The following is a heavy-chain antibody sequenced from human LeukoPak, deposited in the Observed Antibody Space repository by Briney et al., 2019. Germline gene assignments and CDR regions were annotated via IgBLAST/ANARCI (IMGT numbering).Heavy chain of an antibody. CDR3: ARAAPRDCTNGICWVDY. V-gene: IGHV1-18*01. CDR1: GCSFTNYG. D-gene: IGHD2-8*01. Sequence: VASVKVSCKASGCSFTNYGFTWVRQAPGQGLEWMGWINANNGNTNYAQRLQGRVTMTIDTSTNTAYMELRSLRSDDTAVYYCARAAPRDCTNGICWVDYWGQGTLVTVSS. J-gene: IGHJ4*02. CDR2: INANNGNT.